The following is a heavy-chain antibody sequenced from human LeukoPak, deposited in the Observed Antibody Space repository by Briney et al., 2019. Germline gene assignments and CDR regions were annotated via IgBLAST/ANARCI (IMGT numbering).Heavy chain of an antibody. CDR1: GGSISSGGYY. Sequence: PSETLSLTCTVSGGSISSGGYYWSWIRQHPGKGLEWIGYIYYSGSTYYNPSLKSRVTISVDTSKNQLSLKLSSVTAADTAVYYCARSSGGYYTNWFDPWGQGTLVTVSS. J-gene: IGHJ5*02. CDR2: IYYSGST. CDR3: ARSSGGYYTNWFDP. D-gene: IGHD3-10*01. V-gene: IGHV4-31*03.